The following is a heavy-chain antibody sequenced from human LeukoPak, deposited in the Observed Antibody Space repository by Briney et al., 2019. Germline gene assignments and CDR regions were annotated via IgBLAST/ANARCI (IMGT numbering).Heavy chain of an antibody. J-gene: IGHJ5*02. V-gene: IGHV3-23*01. CDR2: ISGSGDTK. CDR1: GFTFSNYA. D-gene: IGHD1-26*01. Sequence: GGSLRLSCVASGFTFSNYAMSWVRQAPGKGLEWVAAISGSGDTKFHADSVKGRFAISRDNSENTLHLQMNSLRAEDTAVYYCARDRTLSGYNWFDPWGQGTLVTVSS. CDR3: ARDRTLSGYNWFDP.